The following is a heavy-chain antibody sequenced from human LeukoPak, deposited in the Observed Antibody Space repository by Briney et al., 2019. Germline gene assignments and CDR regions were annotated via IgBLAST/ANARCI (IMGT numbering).Heavy chain of an antibody. Sequence: ASVKVSCKASGYTFTSYYMHWVRQAPGQGLEWMGIINPSGGSTSYAQKFQGRVTITADESTSTAYMELSSLRSEDTAVYYCARFIASAAAENWGQGTLVTVSS. CDR1: GYTFTSYY. V-gene: IGHV1-46*01. CDR2: INPSGGST. CDR3: ARFIASAAAEN. D-gene: IGHD6-13*01. J-gene: IGHJ4*02.